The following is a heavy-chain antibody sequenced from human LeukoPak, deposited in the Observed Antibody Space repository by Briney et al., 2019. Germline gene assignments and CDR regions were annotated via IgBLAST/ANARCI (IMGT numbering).Heavy chain of an antibody. D-gene: IGHD2-21*02. CDR3: AKKFGDFGCFDY. V-gene: IGHV3-23*01. J-gene: IGHJ4*02. CDR2: FSTGGDTT. Sequence: PGGSLRLSCAASGFTFNNYGMGWVRQAPGKGLEWVSVFSTGGDTTLYADSVKGRFTISRDNSKNTLYLQMNSLRVDDTAIYYCAKKFGDFGCFDYWGQGTQVTVSS. CDR1: GFTFNNYG.